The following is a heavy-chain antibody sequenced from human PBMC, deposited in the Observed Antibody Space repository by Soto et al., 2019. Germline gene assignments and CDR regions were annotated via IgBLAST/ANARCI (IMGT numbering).Heavy chain of an antibody. J-gene: IGHJ4*02. CDR3: ARWGGLSCSGAVCFKKPFDY. CDR2: IIPISGTT. V-gene: IGHV1-69*06. D-gene: IGHD2-8*02. Sequence: QVQLVQSGAEVKRPESSMKVSCKPSGGTFNNYAINWVRQAPGHGLEWMGAIIPISGTTKYAQKLQGRVKIIVDKSTCTVYMDLSSLRSEDTAVYYCARWGGLSCSGAVCFKKPFDYWGQGTLVTVSS. CDR1: GGTFNNYA.